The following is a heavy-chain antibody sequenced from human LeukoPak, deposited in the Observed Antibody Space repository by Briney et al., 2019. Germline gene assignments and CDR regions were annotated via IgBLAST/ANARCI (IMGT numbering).Heavy chain of an antibody. CDR1: GGSFSGYY. D-gene: IGHD2-2*01. Sequence: AETLSLTCAVYGGSFSGYYWSWIRQPPGKGLEWIGEINHSGSTNYNPSLKSRVTISVDTSKNQFSLKLSSVSAADAAVYYCARGRTGYQLLPTKKDYSYYYMDVWDKGTTVTVSS. CDR2: INHSGST. J-gene: IGHJ6*03. V-gene: IGHV4-34*01. CDR3: ARGRTGYQLLPTKKDYSYYYMDV.